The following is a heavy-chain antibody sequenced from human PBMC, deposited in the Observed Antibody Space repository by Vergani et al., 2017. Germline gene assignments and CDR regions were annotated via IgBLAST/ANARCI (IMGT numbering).Heavy chain of an antibody. Sequence: QVQLQESGPGLVKPSETLSLTCTVSGGSVSSGSYYWSWIRQPPGKGLEWIGYIYYSGSTNYNPSLKSRVTISVDTSKNQFSLKLSSVTAADTAVYYCARVAYYYDSSGYTWLPNYYYYYMDVWGKGTTVTVSS. CDR3: ARVAYYYDSSGYTWLPNYYYYYMDV. J-gene: IGHJ6*03. CDR2: IYYSGST. D-gene: IGHD3-22*01. V-gene: IGHV4-61*01. CDR1: GGSVSSGSYY.